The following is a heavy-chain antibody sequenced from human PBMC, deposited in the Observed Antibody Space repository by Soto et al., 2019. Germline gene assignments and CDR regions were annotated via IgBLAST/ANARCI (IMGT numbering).Heavy chain of an antibody. CDR1: GFAFSSYA. J-gene: IGHJ6*02. D-gene: IGHD6-19*01. CDR2: ISGSGGST. V-gene: IGHV3-23*01. Sequence: EVQLLESGGGLVQPGGSLRLSCAASGFAFSSYAMSWVRQAPGKGLEWVSAISGSGGSTYYADSVKGRFTISRDNSKNTLYLQMNSLRAEDTAVYYCAKESVDSGWRYYYYGMDVWGQGTTVTVSS. CDR3: AKESVDSGWRYYYYGMDV.